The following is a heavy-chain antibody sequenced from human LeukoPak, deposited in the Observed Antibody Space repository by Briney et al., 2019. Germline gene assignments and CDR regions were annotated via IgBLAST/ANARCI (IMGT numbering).Heavy chain of an antibody. Sequence: ASVKVSCKASGYTFTGYYMHWVRQAPGQGLEWMGWISAYNGNTNYAQKIQGRVTMTTDTSTSTAYMELRSLRSDDTAVYYCARRGGKNYGDYVVYYYCMDVWGKGTTVTVSS. CDR2: ISAYNGNT. D-gene: IGHD4-17*01. V-gene: IGHV1-18*04. J-gene: IGHJ6*03. CDR3: ARRGGKNYGDYVVYYYCMDV. CDR1: GYTFTGYY.